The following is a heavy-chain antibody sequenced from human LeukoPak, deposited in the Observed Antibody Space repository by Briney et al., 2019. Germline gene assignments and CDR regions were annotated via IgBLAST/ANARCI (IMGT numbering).Heavy chain of an antibody. D-gene: IGHD3-16*02. CDR2: IYTSGST. Sequence: SETLPLTCTVSGGSISSYYWSWIRQPAGKGLEWIGRIYTSGSTNYNPSLKSRVTMSVDTSKNQFSLKLSSVTAADTAVYYCARERETYDYVWGSYRYNWFDPWGQGTLVTVSS. CDR3: ARERETYDYVWGSYRYNWFDP. V-gene: IGHV4-4*07. CDR1: GGSISSYY. J-gene: IGHJ5*02.